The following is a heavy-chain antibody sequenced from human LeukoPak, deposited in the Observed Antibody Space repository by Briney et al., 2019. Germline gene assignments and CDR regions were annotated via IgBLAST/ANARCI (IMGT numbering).Heavy chain of an antibody. CDR3: EKEAMGALPYYFYY. CDR2: ISGSGAST. D-gene: IGHD3-16*01. Sequence: GGSLRLSCTASGFTFSSYAMSWVRQAPGKGLEWVSAISGSGASTYYADSVKGRFTISGYNSKNTLYLQMNSLRAEDTAVYYCEKEAMGALPYYFYYCGQGTLVTVSS. V-gene: IGHV3-23*01. CDR1: GFTFSSYA. J-gene: IGHJ4*02.